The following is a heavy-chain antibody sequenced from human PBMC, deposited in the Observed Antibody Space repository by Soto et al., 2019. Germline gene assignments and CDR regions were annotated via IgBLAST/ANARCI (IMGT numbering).Heavy chain of an antibody. CDR1: GGSVSSGSYY. CDR2: IYYSGST. J-gene: IGHJ5*02. Sequence: SETLSLTCTVSGGSVSSGSYYWSWIRQPPGKGLEWIGYIYYSGSTNYNPSLKSRVTISVDTSKNQFSLKLSSVTAADTAVYYCASIMITFGGASWGQGTLVTVSS. V-gene: IGHV4-61*01. D-gene: IGHD3-16*01. CDR3: ASIMITFGGAS.